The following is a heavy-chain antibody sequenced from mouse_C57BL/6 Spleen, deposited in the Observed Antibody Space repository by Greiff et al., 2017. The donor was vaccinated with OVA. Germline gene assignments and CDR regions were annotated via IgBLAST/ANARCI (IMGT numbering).Heavy chain of an antibody. D-gene: IGHD2-5*01. CDR3: ARGDSNGDY. CDR1: GYSITSGYY. CDR2: ISYDGSN. V-gene: IGHV3-6*01. Sequence: EVQLQQSGPGLVKPSQSLSLTCSVTGYSITSGYYWNWIRQFPGNKLEWMGYISYDGSNNYNPSLKNRISITRDTSKNQFFLKLNSVTTEDTATYYCARGDSNGDYWGQGTTLTVSS. J-gene: IGHJ2*01.